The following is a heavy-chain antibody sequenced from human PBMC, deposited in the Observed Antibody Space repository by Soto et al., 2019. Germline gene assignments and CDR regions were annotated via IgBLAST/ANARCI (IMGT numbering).Heavy chain of an antibody. V-gene: IGHV4-59*01. CDR2: IYYSGST. Sequence: SETLSLTCTVSGGSISGYYWSWIRQPPGKGLEWIGYIYYSGSTNYNPSLKSRVTISVDTSKNQFSLKLSSVTAADTAVYYCARVRRGNGFTFDYWGQGTLVTVSS. J-gene: IGHJ4*02. CDR3: ARVRRGNGFTFDY. CDR1: GGSISGYY. D-gene: IGHD6-19*01.